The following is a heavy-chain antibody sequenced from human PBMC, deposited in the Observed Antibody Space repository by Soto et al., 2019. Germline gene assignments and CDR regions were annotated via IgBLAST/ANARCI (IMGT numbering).Heavy chain of an antibody. CDR1: GYTFTSYA. CDR3: ARSTTAALDWFDP. Sequence: ASVKVSCKASGYTFTSYALHWVRQAPGQRLEWMGWINAGNGNTKYSQKSQGRVTITRDTSATTAYMELRSLTSEDTAVYYCARSTTAALDWFDPWGQGTLVTVSS. CDR2: INAGNGNT. V-gene: IGHV1-3*01. J-gene: IGHJ5*02. D-gene: IGHD6-25*01.